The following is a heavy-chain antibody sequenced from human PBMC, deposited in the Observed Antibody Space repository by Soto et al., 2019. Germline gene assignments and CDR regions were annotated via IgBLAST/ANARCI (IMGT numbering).Heavy chain of an antibody. D-gene: IGHD6-19*01. CDR2: IIPILGIA. V-gene: IGHV1-69*08. Sequence: QVQLVQSGAEVKKPGSSVKVSCKASGGTFSSYTISWVRQAPGQGLEWMGRIIPILGIANYAQKFQGRVTITADKSTSXAYMEMSSLRSEDTAVYYCARDSSIAVAGPNWFDPWGQGTLVTVSS. J-gene: IGHJ5*02. CDR3: ARDSSIAVAGPNWFDP. CDR1: GGTFSSYT.